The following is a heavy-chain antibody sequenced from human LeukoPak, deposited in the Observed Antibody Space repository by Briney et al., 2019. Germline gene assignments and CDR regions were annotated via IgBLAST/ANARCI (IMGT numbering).Heavy chain of an antibody. Sequence: SQTLSLTCAVSGGSISSGGYSWSWIRQPPGKGLEWIGYIYHSGSTYYNPSLKSRATISVDTSKNQFSLKLSSVTAADTAVYYCARISHYYDNSGYRYWGQGTLVTVSS. V-gene: IGHV4-30-2*01. CDR2: IYHSGST. D-gene: IGHD3-22*01. CDR1: GGSISSGGYS. CDR3: ARISHYYDNSGYRY. J-gene: IGHJ4*02.